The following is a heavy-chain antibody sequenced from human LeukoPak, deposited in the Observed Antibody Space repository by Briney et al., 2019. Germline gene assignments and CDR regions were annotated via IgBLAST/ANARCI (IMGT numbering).Heavy chain of an antibody. CDR3: ALLRYDILTTDV. J-gene: IGHJ6*04. CDR1: GVSISSSNSY. V-gene: IGHV4-39*07. D-gene: IGHD3-9*01. CDR2: IYYSGST. Sequence: PSETLSLTCTVSGVSISSSNSYWGWIRQPPGKGLEWIGSIYYSGSTYYNPSLKSRVTISVDTSKIQFSLKLSSVTAADTAVYYCALLRYDILTTDVWGKGTTVTVSS.